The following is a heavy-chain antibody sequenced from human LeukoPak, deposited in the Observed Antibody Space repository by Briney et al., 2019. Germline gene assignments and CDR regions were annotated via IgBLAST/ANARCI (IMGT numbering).Heavy chain of an antibody. J-gene: IGHJ4*02. Sequence: PGGSLRLSCAASGFPFSSYGMHWVRQGPGKGLEWVAAAYGNGDSKYHADSVKDRFTISKDTSNNILYLQMNSLRAEDTAVYYCATDGIVGATGFDYWGQGTLVTVSS. D-gene: IGHD1-26*01. V-gene: IGHV3-33*03. CDR1: GFPFSSYG. CDR3: ATDGIVGATGFDY. CDR2: AYGNGDSK.